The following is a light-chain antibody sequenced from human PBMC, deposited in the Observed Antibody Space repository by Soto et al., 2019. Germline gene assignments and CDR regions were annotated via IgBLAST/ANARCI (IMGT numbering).Light chain of an antibody. J-gene: IGLJ2*01. CDR2: SND. CDR3: AAWDDSLNGLV. V-gene: IGLV1-44*01. Sequence: QSVLTRPPSASGTPGQRLTISCSGSSSNIGSNSVTWYQQLPGTAPKVLIHSNDRRPSGVPDRFSGSKSGTSASLAISGLLSDDEADYYCAAWDDSLNGLVFGGGTKLTVL. CDR1: SSNIGSNS.